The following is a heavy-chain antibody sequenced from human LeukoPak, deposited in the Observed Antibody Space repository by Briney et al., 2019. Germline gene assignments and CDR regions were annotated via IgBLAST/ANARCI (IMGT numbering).Heavy chain of an antibody. V-gene: IGHV6-1*01. D-gene: IGHD5-18*01. Sequence: SQTLSLTCAISGDSVSSNSVTWNWIRQSPSRGLEWLGRTYYRSKWYSDYAVSVKSRITIDPDTSKNQFSLQLNSVTPEDTAVYYCARGEGYSYGYWWFDPWGQGTLVTVSS. CDR1: GDSVSSNSVT. J-gene: IGHJ5*02. CDR3: ARGEGYSYGYWWFDP. CDR2: TYYRSKWYS.